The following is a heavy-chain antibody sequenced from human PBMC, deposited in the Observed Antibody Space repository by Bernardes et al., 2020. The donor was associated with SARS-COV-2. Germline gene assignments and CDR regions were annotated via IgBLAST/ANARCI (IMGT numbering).Heavy chain of an antibody. CDR3: ARRDHGYSGYDDAFDI. J-gene: IGHJ3*02. Sequence: SETLSLTFAVYGGSFSGYYWSWIRQPPGKGLEWIGEINHSGSTNYNPSLKSRVTISVDTSKNQFSLKLGSVTAADTAVYYCARRDHGYSGYDDAFDIWGQGTMVNVSS. CDR2: INHSGST. D-gene: IGHD5-12*01. V-gene: IGHV4-34*01. CDR1: GGSFSGYY.